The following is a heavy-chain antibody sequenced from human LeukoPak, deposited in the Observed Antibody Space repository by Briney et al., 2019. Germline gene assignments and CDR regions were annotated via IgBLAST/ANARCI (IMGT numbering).Heavy chain of an antibody. CDR1: GGSISISNYY. D-gene: IGHD6-13*01. Sequence: PSETLSLTCTVSGGSISISNYYWAWMRQPPGKGLEWIGSINYSGSTYYNPSLRSRVTMSVDTSKNQFSLKVSSVTAADTAVYYCASHMVAADTKYYFDHWGQGTLVTVSS. CDR2: INYSGST. J-gene: IGHJ4*02. V-gene: IGHV4-39*01. CDR3: ASHMVAADTKYYFDH.